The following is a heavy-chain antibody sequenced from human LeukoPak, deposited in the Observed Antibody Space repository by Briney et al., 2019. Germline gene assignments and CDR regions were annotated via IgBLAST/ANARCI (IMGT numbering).Heavy chain of an antibody. CDR1: GGSISGYY. CDR3: ARWPQVALDY. CDR2: IYYSGNT. J-gene: IGHJ4*02. V-gene: IGHV4-59*01. Sequence: LETLSLTCTVSGGSISGYYWVWIRRPPGKGLEWIGYIYYSGNTNYNPSLKSRVTISVDTSKNQFSLKLSSVTAADTAVYYCARWPQVALDYWGQGTLVTVSS.